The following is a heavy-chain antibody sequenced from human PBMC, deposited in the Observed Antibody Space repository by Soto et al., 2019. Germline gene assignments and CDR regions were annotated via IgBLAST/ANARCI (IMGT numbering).Heavy chain of an antibody. CDR2: TSYDGHNN. V-gene: IGHV3-30-3*01. CDR1: EFTFASYS. CDR3: ARDRGGWRRWSQHAAFDI. D-gene: IGHD2-15*01. Sequence: QEQLVESGGGVVQPGRSLRLSCVASEFTFASYSMNWVRQAPGRGLEWVAITSYDGHNNHYADSVKGRFTISRDNSKNTLYMQMNTLRPEDTAVYYGARDRGGWRRWSQHAAFDIWGQGTTVTVSS. J-gene: IGHJ3*02.